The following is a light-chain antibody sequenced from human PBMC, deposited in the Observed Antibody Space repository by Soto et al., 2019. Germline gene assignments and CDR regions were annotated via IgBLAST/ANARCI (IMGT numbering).Light chain of an antibody. CDR3: ETWDSKTHV. CDR2: LEGSGSY. V-gene: IGLV4-60*02. CDR1: SGHSSYI. J-gene: IGLJ3*02. Sequence: VLTQSSSASASLGSSVKLTCTLSSGHSSYIIAWHQQQPGKAPRYLMKLEGSGSYNKGSGVPDRFSGYSSGADRYLTISNLQFQDEADYYCETWDSKTHVFGGGTKVTVL.